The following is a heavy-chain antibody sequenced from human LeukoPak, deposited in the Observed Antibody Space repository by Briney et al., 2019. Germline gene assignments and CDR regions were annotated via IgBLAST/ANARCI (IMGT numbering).Heavy chain of an antibody. CDR3: ARDPIVVVTALNWYFDL. D-gene: IGHD2-21*02. CDR2: IIPNTGGT. V-gene: IGHV1-2*04. CDR1: GYTLTELS. Sequence: ASVKVSCKVSGYTLTELSMHWVRQAPGQGLEWMGWIIPNTGGTNYAQKFQDWVTMSSDTSISTAYMELSSLRSDDTAVYYCARDPIVVVTALNWYFDLWGRGTLVTVSS. J-gene: IGHJ2*01.